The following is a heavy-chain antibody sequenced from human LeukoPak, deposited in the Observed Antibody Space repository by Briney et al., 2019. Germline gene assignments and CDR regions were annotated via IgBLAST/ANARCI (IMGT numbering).Heavy chain of an antibody. V-gene: IGHV1-46*01. D-gene: IGHD5-12*01. Sequence: ASVMVSCKASGYIISSYYIHWVRQAPGQGLEWMGIISPSGGGTSYAQRFQGRVSVARDTSTNTVYMELSGLRSEDTAIYYCARCYSGYDYGPVYWGQGTLVTVSS. CDR3: ARCYSGYDYGPVY. CDR1: GYIISSYY. J-gene: IGHJ4*02. CDR2: ISPSGGGT.